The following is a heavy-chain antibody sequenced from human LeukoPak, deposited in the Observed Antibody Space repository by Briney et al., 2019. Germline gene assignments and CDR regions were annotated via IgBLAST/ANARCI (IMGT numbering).Heavy chain of an antibody. J-gene: IGHJ4*02. V-gene: IGHV1-69*06. CDR2: ITPLFDTT. CDR3: ARPVGATGFDY. CDR1: GGTFSNHA. Sequence: SVKVSCKASGGTFSNHAVSWVRQAPGQGLEWMGMITPLFDTTKYAQSFQGRVTITADKSTTTTYMELRSLGSEDTAMYYCARPVGATGFDYWGQGTLVTVSS. D-gene: IGHD1-26*01.